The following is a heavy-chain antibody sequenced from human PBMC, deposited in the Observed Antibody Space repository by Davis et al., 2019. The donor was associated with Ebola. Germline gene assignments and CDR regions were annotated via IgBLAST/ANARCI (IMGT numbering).Heavy chain of an antibody. D-gene: IGHD2-2*02. V-gene: IGHV5-51*01. CDR2: IYPSDSDT. Sequence: GESLKISCKGSGYSFTSYWIGWVRQMSGKGLEWMGIIYPSDSDTSYSPSFQGQVTISADKSISTAYLQWSSLKASDTAMYYCARDSTLGYCSSTSCYTGWFDPWGQGTLVTVSS. CDR3: ARDSTLGYCSSTSCYTGWFDP. CDR1: GYSFTSYW. J-gene: IGHJ5*02.